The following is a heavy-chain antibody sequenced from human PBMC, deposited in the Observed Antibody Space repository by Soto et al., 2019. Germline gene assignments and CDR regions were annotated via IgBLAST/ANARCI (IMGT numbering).Heavy chain of an antibody. CDR3: ARGKGAAAGTFFDY. Sequence: QVQLVESGGGVVQPGRSLRLSCAASGFTFSSYGMHWVRQAPGKGLEWVAVIWYDGSNKYYADSVKGRFTISRDNSKNTLYLQMNSLRAEDTAVYYCARGKGAAAGTFFDYWGQGTLVTVSS. CDR1: GFTFSSYG. CDR2: IWYDGSNK. V-gene: IGHV3-33*01. D-gene: IGHD6-13*01. J-gene: IGHJ4*02.